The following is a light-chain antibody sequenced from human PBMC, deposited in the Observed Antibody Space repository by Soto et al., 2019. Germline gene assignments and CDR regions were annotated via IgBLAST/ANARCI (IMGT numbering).Light chain of an antibody. CDR1: QGISSA. CDR2: DAS. J-gene: IGKJ3*01. CDR3: QQFNSYPRGAFT. Sequence: AIQLTQSPSSLSASVGDRVTITCRASQGISSALAWYQQKPGKAPKLLIYDASSLESGVPSRFSGSGSGTDFTLTISSLQPEDFATYYRQQFNSYPRGAFTFGPGTKVDIK. V-gene: IGKV1-13*02.